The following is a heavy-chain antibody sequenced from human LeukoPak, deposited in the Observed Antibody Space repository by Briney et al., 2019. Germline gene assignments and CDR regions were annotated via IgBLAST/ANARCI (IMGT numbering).Heavy chain of an antibody. CDR3: AKWSYAEGYYFDY. D-gene: IGHD3-16*01. CDR1: GFTFSSYA. V-gene: IGHV3-23*01. CDR2: ISGSGGST. J-gene: IGHJ4*02. Sequence: GESLRLSCAASGFTFSSYAMSWVRQALGKGLEWVSAISGSGGSTYYADSVKGRFTISRDNSKNTLYLQMNSLRAEDTAVYYCAKWSYAEGYYFDYWGQGTLVTVSS.